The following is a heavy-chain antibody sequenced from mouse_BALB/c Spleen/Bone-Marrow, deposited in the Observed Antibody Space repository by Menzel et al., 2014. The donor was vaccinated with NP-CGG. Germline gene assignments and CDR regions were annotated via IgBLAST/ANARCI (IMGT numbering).Heavy chain of an antibody. Sequence: SCKASGYTFTRYWMEWVKQRPGQGLEWIGEINPSNGRTNYNEKFKSKATLTVDKSSSTAYMQLSSLTSEDSAVYYCAREAYYGPDYWGQGTRLTVSS. V-gene: IGHV1S81*02. CDR1: GYTFTRYW. D-gene: IGHD1-2*01. J-gene: IGHJ2*03. CDR2: INPSNGRT. CDR3: AREAYYGPDY.